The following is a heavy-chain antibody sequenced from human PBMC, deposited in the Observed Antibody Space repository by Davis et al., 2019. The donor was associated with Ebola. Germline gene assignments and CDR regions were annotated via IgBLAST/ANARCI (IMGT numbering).Heavy chain of an antibody. V-gene: IGHV3-7*03. Sequence: GESLKISCVASGFSFSSHWMSWVRQAPGKGLEWVANIKRDGGEKYHVDSVKGRFTISRDNSKNTLYLQLDSLRAEDTAVYYCARVELTFAEVIAPGYFDYWGQGTLVIVSS. CDR3: ARVELTFAEVIAPGYFDY. CDR2: IKRDGGEK. J-gene: IGHJ4*02. D-gene: IGHD3-16*02. CDR1: GFSFSSHW.